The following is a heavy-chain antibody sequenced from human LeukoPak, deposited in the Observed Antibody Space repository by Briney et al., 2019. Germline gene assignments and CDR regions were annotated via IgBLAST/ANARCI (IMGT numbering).Heavy chain of an antibody. D-gene: IGHD6-13*01. CDR3: ARGSRAAGPDAFDI. Sequence: GGSLRLSCAASGFTFSSYSLNWVRQAPGKGLEWVSSISSSSSYIYYADSVKGRFTISRDNSKNTLYLQMNSLRAEDTAVYYCARGSRAAGPDAFDIWGQGTMVTVSS. CDR2: ISSSSSYI. V-gene: IGHV3-21*01. CDR1: GFTFSSYS. J-gene: IGHJ3*02.